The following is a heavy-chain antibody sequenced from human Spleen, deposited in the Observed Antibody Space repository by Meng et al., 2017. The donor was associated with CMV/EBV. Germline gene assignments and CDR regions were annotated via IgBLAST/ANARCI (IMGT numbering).Heavy chain of an antibody. CDR2: VYHRGDT. V-gene: IGHV4-4*02. D-gene: IGHD1-7*01. Sequence: QGSGPGLVKPAGTLSLTCTVSGDPISSDIWWSWVRQPPGKGLEWIGEVYHRGDTNYNPSLKSRVDISVDKSKNQFYLSLFSVTAADTAVYYCGRDQGRELINHWGQGTLVTVSS. CDR3: GRDQGRELINH. J-gene: IGHJ4*02. CDR1: GDPISSDIW.